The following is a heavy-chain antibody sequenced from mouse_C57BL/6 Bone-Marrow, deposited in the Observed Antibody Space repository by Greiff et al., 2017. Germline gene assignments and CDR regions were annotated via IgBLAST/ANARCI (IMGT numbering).Heavy chain of an antibody. CDR3: TTRYYYGSYYFDY. CDR1: GFNIKDDY. V-gene: IGHV14-4*01. J-gene: IGHJ2*01. Sequence: EVQLQQSGAELVRPGASVKLSCTASGFNIKDDYMHWVKQRPEQGLEWIGWIGPENGDTESASKFQGKATITADTSSNTDFLQLSRLTSEDTAVYYGTTRYYYGSYYFDYWGQGTLLTVSS. CDR2: IGPENGDT. D-gene: IGHD1-1*01.